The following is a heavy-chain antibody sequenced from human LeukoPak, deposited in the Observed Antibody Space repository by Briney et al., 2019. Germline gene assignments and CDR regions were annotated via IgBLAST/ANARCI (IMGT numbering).Heavy chain of an antibody. V-gene: IGHV3-7*03. CDR2: IKQDGTTE. Sequence: GGSLTLSCAASGFTFSTYWMNWVRQAPGKGLEWVANIKQDGTTEYYVDSVKGRFTISRDNAKKSLSLQMNSLRGEDTAVCYCAGGTGWLIGQWGQGTLVAVSS. J-gene: IGHJ4*02. D-gene: IGHD6-19*01. CDR1: GFTFSTYW. CDR3: AGGTGWLIGQ.